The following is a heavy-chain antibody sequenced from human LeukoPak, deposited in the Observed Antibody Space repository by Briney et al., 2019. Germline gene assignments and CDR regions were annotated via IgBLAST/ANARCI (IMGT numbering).Heavy chain of an antibody. CDR3: AREDVGSSGSYRLIDY. D-gene: IGHD6-19*01. Sequence: GGSLRLSCAASGFTFRSYSMDWVRQAPGKGLEWLSSVSSSSKYIYYADSLKGRFTIARDNAKNSLSLQLNSLRAEDTAVYYCAREDVGSSGSYRLIDYWGQGSLVTVSS. CDR1: GFTFRSYS. J-gene: IGHJ4*02. V-gene: IGHV3-21*01. CDR2: VSSSSKYI.